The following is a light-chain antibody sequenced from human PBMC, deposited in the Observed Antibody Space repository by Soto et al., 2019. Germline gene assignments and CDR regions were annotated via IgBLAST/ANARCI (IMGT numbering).Light chain of an antibody. CDR3: QQYDSYSLT. Sequence: DIQMTQSPSTLSASVGDRVTVTCRASQTIGSWLAWYQQKPGKAPKPLIYAASSLQSGVPSRFSGSGSGTEFTLTISSLQPDDFATYYCQQYDSYSLTFGQGTKVDIK. J-gene: IGKJ1*01. CDR1: QTIGSW. V-gene: IGKV1-5*01. CDR2: AAS.